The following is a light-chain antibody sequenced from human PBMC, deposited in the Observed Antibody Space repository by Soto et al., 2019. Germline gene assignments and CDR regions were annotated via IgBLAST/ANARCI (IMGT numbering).Light chain of an antibody. J-gene: IGLJ1*01. V-gene: IGLV2-23*01. CDR3: CSYAGSSTYV. CDR1: SSDFGSYNL. Sequence: TISCTGTSSDFGSYNLVSWYQQHPGKAPKLMIYEDSKRPSGVSNRFSGSKSGNTASLTISGLQAGDDADYYCCSYAGSSTYVFGNGTKVTVL. CDR2: EDS.